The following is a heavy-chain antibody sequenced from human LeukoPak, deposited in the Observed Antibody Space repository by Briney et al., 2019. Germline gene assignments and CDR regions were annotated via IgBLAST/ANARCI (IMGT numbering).Heavy chain of an antibody. CDR1: GYTFTGYY. J-gene: IGHJ4*02. V-gene: IGHV1-2*02. D-gene: IGHD2-8*01. CDR3: AREGGYCTNGVCDYFDY. Sequence: ASVKVSCKASGYTFTGYYMHWVRQAPGQGLEWMGWINPNSGGTNYAQKFQGGVTMTRDTSISTAYMELSRLRSDDTAVYYCAREGGYCTNGVCDYFDYWGQGTLVTVSS. CDR2: INPNSGGT.